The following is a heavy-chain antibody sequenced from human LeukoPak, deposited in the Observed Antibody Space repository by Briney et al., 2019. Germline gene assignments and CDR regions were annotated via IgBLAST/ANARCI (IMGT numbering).Heavy chain of an antibody. V-gene: IGHV4-30-4*08. D-gene: IGHD6-19*01. CDR2: IYYSGST. J-gene: IGHJ1*01. Sequence: SWVRQPPGKGLEWIGYIYYSGSTYYNPSLKSRVTISVDTSKNQFSLKLSSVTAADTAVYYCARDLRSSGWYTEYFQHWGQGTLVTVSS. CDR3: ARDLRSSGWYTEYFQH.